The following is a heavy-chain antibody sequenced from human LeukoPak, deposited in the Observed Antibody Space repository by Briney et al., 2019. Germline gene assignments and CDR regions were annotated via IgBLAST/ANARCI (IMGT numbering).Heavy chain of an antibody. D-gene: IGHD4-17*01. Sequence: SLRPSCCAFGFTFDDYCIAWGRQGSGEGLGGGSGFSWNSGSIGYADSVKGRFTISRDNAKNSLYLQMNSLGAEDTALYYCAKDIARTVTTLGDFDYWGQGTLVTVSS. CDR1: GFTFDDYC. CDR2: FSWNSGSI. V-gene: IGHV3-9*01. CDR3: AKDIARTVTTLGDFDY. J-gene: IGHJ4*02.